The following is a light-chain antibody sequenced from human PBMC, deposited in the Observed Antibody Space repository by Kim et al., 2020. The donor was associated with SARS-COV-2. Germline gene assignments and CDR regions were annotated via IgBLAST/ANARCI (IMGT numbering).Light chain of an antibody. CDR3: QTRTDFYS. Sequence: EIMLTQSPGTLSLSPGERATLSCRASQSINIYLAWYQQKPGQAPRLLIYDASHRATGIPARFSGSGSGTDFTLTISRIESEDFAVYYCQTRTDFYSFGQGTKLEI. CDR1: QSINIY. J-gene: IGKJ2*01. CDR2: DAS. V-gene: IGKV3-11*01.